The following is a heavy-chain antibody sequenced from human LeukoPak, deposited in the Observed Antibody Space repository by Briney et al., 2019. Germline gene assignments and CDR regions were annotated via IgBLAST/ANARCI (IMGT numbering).Heavy chain of an antibody. CDR2: ISWNSGSI. V-gene: IGHV3-9*01. D-gene: IGHD3-22*01. CDR1: GFTFDDYA. CDR3: AKDYYYDSSGYYWAPGDY. Sequence: GRSLRLSCAASGFTFDDYAMHWVRQAPGKGLEWVSGISWNSGSIGYADSVKGRFTISRDNAKNSLYLQMNSLRAEDTASYYCAKDYYYDSSGYYWAPGDYWGQGTLVTVSS. J-gene: IGHJ4*02.